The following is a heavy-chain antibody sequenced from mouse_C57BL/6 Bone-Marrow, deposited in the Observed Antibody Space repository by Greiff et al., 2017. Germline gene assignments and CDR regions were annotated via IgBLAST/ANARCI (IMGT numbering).Heavy chain of an antibody. CDR2: INPNNGGT. Sequence: EVQLQQSGPELVKPGASVKISCKASGYTFTDYYMNWVKQSHGKSLEWIGDINPNNGGTSYNQKFKGKATLTVDKSSSTAYMELRSLTSEDSAVYYCALLLRSHVVWGTGTTVTVSS. V-gene: IGHV1-26*01. D-gene: IGHD1-1*01. CDR1: GYTFTDYY. CDR3: ALLLRSHVV. J-gene: IGHJ1*03.